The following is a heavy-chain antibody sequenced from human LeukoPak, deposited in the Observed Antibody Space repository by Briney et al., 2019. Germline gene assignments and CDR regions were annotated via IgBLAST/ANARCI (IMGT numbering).Heavy chain of an antibody. V-gene: IGHV3-15*01. CDR3: TTDRFS. CDR1: GTTFSDAW. CDR2: ITSKSDGGTT. J-gene: IGHJ5*02. Sequence: GGSLRLTCAASGTTFSDAWMSWVRQTPGKGLEWVVRITSKSDGGTTDYAAPVKGRFTISRDDSEATLYLQMNSLKTEDTAVYYCTTDRFSWGQGTPVTVSS.